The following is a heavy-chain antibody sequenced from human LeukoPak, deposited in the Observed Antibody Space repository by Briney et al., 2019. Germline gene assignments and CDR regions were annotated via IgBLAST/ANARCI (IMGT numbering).Heavy chain of an antibody. CDR1: GFTVSSNY. Sequence: GGSLRLSCAASGFTVSSNYMSWLRQAPGKGLEWVSVIYSGGSTYYADSVKGRFTISRDNSKNTLYLQMNSLRAEDTAVYYCARLEWLLYFYFDYWGQGTLVTVSS. J-gene: IGHJ4*02. V-gene: IGHV3-66*02. CDR2: IYSGGST. CDR3: ARLEWLLYFYFDY. D-gene: IGHD3-3*01.